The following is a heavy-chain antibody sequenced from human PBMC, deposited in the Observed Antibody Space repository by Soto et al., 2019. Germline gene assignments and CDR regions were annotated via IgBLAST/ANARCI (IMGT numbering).Heavy chain of an antibody. CDR2: ISYDGSNK. Sequence: GSLRLSCAASGFTFSSYGMHWVRQAPGKGLEWVAVISYDGSNKYYADSVKGRFTISRDNSKNTLYLQMNSLRAEDTAVYYCAKDIAVAGTDSYYYYYYGMDVWGQGTTVTVSS. D-gene: IGHD6-19*01. V-gene: IGHV3-30*18. CDR3: AKDIAVAGTDSYYYYYYGMDV. CDR1: GFTFSSYG. J-gene: IGHJ6*02.